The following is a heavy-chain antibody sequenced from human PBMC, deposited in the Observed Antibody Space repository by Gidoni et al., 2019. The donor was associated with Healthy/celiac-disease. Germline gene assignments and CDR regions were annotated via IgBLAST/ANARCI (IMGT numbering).Heavy chain of an antibody. Sequence: EVQLLESGGGLVQSGGSLRLSCAASGFTFSSYAMSWVRQAPGKGLEWVSAISGSGGSTYYADSVKGRFTISRDNSKNTLYLQMNSLRAEDTAVYYCASRHYGDYEGPFDYWGQGTLVTVSS. J-gene: IGHJ4*02. CDR2: ISGSGGST. CDR3: ASRHYGDYEGPFDY. V-gene: IGHV3-23*01. CDR1: GFTFSSYA. D-gene: IGHD4-17*01.